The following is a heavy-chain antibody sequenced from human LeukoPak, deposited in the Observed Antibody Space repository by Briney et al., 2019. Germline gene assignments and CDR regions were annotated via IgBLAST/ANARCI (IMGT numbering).Heavy chain of an antibody. D-gene: IGHD6-19*01. CDR3: ARGQQWLVRGWFDP. V-gene: IGHV3-30-3*01. CDR1: GFTFSSYA. Sequence: GGSLRLSCAASGFTFSSYARHWVRQAPGKGLEWVAVISYDGSNKYYADSVKGRFTISRDNSKNTLYLQMNSLRAEDTAVYYCARGQQWLVRGWFDPWGQGTLVTVSS. J-gene: IGHJ5*02. CDR2: ISYDGSNK.